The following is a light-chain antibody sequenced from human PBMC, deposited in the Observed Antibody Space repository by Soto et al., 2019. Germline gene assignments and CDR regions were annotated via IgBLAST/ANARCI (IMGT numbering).Light chain of an antibody. Sequence: DIQMTQSPSTLSASVGDRVTNTCRASQSISSWLAWYQQKPGKAPKLLIYKASSLESGVPSRFSGSGSGTEFTLTISSLQPDDFATYYCQQYNSYPFTFGPGTKVDIQ. V-gene: IGKV1-5*03. CDR1: QSISSW. J-gene: IGKJ3*01. CDR2: KAS. CDR3: QQYNSYPFT.